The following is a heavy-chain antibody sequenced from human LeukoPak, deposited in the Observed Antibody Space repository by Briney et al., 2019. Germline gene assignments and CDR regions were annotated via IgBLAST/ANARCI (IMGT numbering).Heavy chain of an antibody. CDR1: GFTFRNYW. V-gene: IGHV3-21*01. J-gene: IGHJ6*03. CDR3: ARDSRSGGGSYYYYMDA. CDR2: ISSSSSYI. D-gene: IGHD1-26*01. Sequence: GGSLRLSCAASGFTFRNYWMSWVRQAPGKGLEWVSSISSSSSYIYYADSVKGRFTISRDNAKNSLYLQMNSLRAEDTAVYYCARDSRSGGGSYYYYMDAWGKGTTVTVSS.